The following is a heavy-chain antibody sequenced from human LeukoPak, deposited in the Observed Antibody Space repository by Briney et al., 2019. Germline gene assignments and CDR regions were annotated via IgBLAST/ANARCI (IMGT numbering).Heavy chain of an antibody. Sequence: PGGSLRLSCAASGFTFTIYNMNWVRQAPGKGLEWVSSISGSSSYIYYADSLKGRFTISGDNAKNSLYLQMNSLRAEDTAMFYCARQGTGDAFDIWGQGTMVTVSS. V-gene: IGHV3-21*01. CDR1: GFTFTIYN. J-gene: IGHJ3*02. CDR3: ARQGTGDAFDI. CDR2: ISGSSSYI.